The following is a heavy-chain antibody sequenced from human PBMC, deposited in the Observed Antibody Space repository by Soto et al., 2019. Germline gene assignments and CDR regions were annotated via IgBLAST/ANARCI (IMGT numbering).Heavy chain of an antibody. J-gene: IGHJ6*02. CDR3: TRHSGYSYGPQKKYYYYYGMDV. Sequence: GGSLRLSCAASGFTFSGSAMHWVRQASGKGLEWVGRIRSKANSYATAYAASVKGRFTISRDDSKNTAYLQMNSLKTEDTAVYYCTRHSGYSYGPQKKYYYYYGMDVWGQGTTVTVSS. V-gene: IGHV3-73*01. D-gene: IGHD5-18*01. CDR2: IRSKANSYAT. CDR1: GFTFSGSA.